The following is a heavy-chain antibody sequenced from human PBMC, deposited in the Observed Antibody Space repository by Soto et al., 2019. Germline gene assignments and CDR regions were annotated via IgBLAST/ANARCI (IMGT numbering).Heavy chain of an antibody. V-gene: IGHV1-69*01. D-gene: IGHD2-15*01. CDR3: ARDLVVVVAAPLGWFDP. Sequence: QVQLVQSGAEVKKPGSSVKVSCKASGGTFSSYAISWVRQAPGHGLEWMGGIIPIFGTANYAQKFQGRVTITADESTSTAYMELSSLRSEDTAVYYCARDLVVVVAAPLGWFDPWGQGTLVTVSS. CDR2: IIPIFGTA. CDR1: GGTFSSYA. J-gene: IGHJ5*02.